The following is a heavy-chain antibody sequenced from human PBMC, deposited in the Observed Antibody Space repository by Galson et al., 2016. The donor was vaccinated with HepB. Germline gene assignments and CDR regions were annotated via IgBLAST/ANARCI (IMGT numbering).Heavy chain of an antibody. CDR3: AKDLKGGGYIYYGMDV. CDR2: ISGTGGRT. V-gene: IGHV3-23*01. Sequence: ETLSLTCSVSGGSITSGGYHWSWIRQAPGKGLEWVSAISGTGGRTYYADSVKGRFTLSRDNFKNTVYLQINSLRAEDTAVYYCAKDLKGGGYIYYGMDVWGQGTTVTVS. CDR1: GGSITSGGYH. J-gene: IGHJ6*02. D-gene: IGHD5-24*01.